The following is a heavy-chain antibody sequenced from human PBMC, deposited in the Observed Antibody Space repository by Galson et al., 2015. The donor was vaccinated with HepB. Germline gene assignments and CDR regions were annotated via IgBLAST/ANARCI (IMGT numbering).Heavy chain of an antibody. V-gene: IGHV3-7*01. Sequence: SLRLSCAASGFTFSSYWMSWVRQAPGKGLEWVANIKQDGSEKYYVDSVKGRFTISRDNAKNSLYLQMNSLRAEDTAVYYCARDKNFGEFPSDAFDIWGQGTMVTVSS. D-gene: IGHD3-10*01. CDR2: IKQDGSEK. CDR1: GFTFSSYW. CDR3: ARDKNFGEFPSDAFDI. J-gene: IGHJ3*02.